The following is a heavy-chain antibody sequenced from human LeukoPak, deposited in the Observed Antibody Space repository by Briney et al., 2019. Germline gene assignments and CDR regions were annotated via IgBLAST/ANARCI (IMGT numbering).Heavy chain of an antibody. CDR3: VRGSRVYCGGDCYYY. CDR2: INPSGST. V-gene: IGHV4-34*01. J-gene: IGHJ4*02. D-gene: IGHD2-21*02. Sequence: SETLSLTCAVFGGSFSGYYWSWIRQPPDKGLEWIGEINPSGSTNYNPSLKTRVTISTDTSKNHFSLNLNSVTAADTGVYYCVRGSRVYCGGDCYYYWGQGTLVTVSS. CDR1: GGSFSGYY.